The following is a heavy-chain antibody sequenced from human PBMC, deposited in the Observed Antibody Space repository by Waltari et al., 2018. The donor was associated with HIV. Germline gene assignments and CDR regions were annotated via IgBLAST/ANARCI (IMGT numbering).Heavy chain of an antibody. CDR1: GFTFSSYS. D-gene: IGHD1-26*01. CDR3: ARGKATEAGLDY. J-gene: IGHJ4*02. V-gene: IGHV3-48*02. Sequence: EVQLVESGGGLVQPGGSLRLSCAASGFTFSSYSMNWVRQAPGKGLELVSYISSISSTIYYADSVKGRFTISRDNAKNSLYLQMNSLRDEDTAVYYCARGKATEAGLDYWGQGTLVTVSS. CDR2: ISSISSTI.